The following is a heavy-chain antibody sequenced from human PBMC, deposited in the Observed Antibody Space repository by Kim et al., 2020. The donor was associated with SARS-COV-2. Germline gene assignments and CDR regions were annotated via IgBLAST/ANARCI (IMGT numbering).Heavy chain of an antibody. CDR1: GFTFSSYG. CDR2: ISYDGSNK. D-gene: IGHD3-16*01. V-gene: IGHV3-30*18. CDR3: AKDIELGGFAGLVDY. J-gene: IGHJ4*02. Sequence: GGSLRLSCAASGFTFSSYGMHWVRQAPGKGLEWVAVISYDGSNKYYADSVKGRFTISRDNSKNTLYLQMNSLRAEDTAVYYCAKDIELGGFAGLVDYWGQGTLVTVSS.